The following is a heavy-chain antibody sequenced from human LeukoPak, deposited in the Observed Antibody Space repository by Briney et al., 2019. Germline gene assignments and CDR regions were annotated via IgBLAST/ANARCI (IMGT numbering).Heavy chain of an antibody. J-gene: IGHJ6*03. Sequence: PGGSLRLSCAASGFTFSSYGMHWVRQAPGKGLEWVAFIRYDGSNKYYADSVKGRFTISRDNSKNTLYLQMNSLRAEDTAVYYCARAYYYGSGYYYMDVWGKGTTITISS. CDR2: IRYDGSNK. V-gene: IGHV3-30*02. CDR1: GFTFSSYG. CDR3: ARAYYYGSGYYYMDV. D-gene: IGHD3-10*01.